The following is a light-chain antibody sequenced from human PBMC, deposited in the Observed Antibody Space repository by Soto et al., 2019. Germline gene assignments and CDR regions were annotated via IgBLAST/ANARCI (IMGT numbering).Light chain of an antibody. CDR2: GAS. Sequence: EIVMTQSPATLSVSPGERATLSCRASQSVSSNLAWYQQKPGQAPRLLIYGASTRATGIPARFSGSGSGTEFTLTISSLQSEDFAVYSCHQYASSPRGTFGQGTKVDIK. J-gene: IGKJ1*01. CDR3: HQYASSPRGT. CDR1: QSVSSN. V-gene: IGKV3-15*01.